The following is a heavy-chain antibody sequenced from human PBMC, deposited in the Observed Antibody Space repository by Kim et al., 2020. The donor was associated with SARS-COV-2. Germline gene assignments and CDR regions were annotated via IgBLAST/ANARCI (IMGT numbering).Heavy chain of an antibody. Sequence: GGSLRLSCAASGFTFSSYAMSWVRQAPGKGLEWVSAISGSGGSTYYADSVKGRFTISRDNSKNTLYLQMNSLRAEDTAVYYCAKSGKKIGYSYGSYYYYGMDVWGQGTTVTVSS. V-gene: IGHV3-23*01. CDR2: ISGSGGST. J-gene: IGHJ6*02. D-gene: IGHD5-18*01. CDR3: AKSGKKIGYSYGSYYYYGMDV. CDR1: GFTFSSYA.